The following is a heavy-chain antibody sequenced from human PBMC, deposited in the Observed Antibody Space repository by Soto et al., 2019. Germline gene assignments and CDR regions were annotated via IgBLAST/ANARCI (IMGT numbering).Heavy chain of an antibody. CDR1: GGSFSGYY. D-gene: IGHD6-25*01. Sequence: SETLSLTCAVYGGSFSGYYWSWIRQPPGKGLEWIGEINHSGSTNYNPSLKSRVTISVDTSKNQFSLKLSSVTAADTAVYYCARERVRSTGNYYYYYGMDVWGQGTTVTVSS. CDR2: INHSGST. J-gene: IGHJ6*02. V-gene: IGHV4-34*01. CDR3: ARERVRSTGNYYYYYGMDV.